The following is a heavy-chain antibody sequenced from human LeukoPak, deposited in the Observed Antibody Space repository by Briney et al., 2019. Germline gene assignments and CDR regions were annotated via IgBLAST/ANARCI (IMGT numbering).Heavy chain of an antibody. V-gene: IGHV3-21*01. CDR1: GFTFSSYS. Sequence: GSLRLSFAASGFTFSSYSMNWVRPAPGKGLEWVSSISSSSSYIYYADSVKGRFTISRDNAKNSLYLQMNSLRAEDTAVYYCARDYPNYWGSYINYYYMDVWGKGTTVTVSS. D-gene: IGHD3-16*01. J-gene: IGHJ6*03. CDR2: ISSSSSYI. CDR3: ARDYPNYWGSYINYYYMDV.